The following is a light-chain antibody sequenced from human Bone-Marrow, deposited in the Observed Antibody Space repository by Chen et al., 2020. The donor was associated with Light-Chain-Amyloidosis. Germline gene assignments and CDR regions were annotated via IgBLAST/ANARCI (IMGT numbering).Light chain of an antibody. J-gene: IGLJ3*02. Sequence: SDVLTQPSSLSVAPGQTATSACGGNNIGSTSVHWYQQTPGQDPLLVVYDDSDRPSGIPGRLSGSNSGNTATLTISRVEAGDDAAYYCQVWDRSSDRPVFGGGTKLTVL. CDR2: DDS. CDR1: NIGSTS. V-gene: IGLV3-21*02. CDR3: QVWDRSSDRPV.